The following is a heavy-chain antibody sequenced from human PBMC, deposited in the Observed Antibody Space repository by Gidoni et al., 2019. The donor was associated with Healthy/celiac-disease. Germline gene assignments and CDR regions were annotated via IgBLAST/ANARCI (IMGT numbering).Heavy chain of an antibody. V-gene: IGHV3-48*03. J-gene: IGHJ6*03. D-gene: IGHD3-22*01. CDR2: ISSSGSTI. CDR3: ARAPPPPVVVTESHYYMDV. CDR1: GFTFSSYE. Sequence: EVQLVESGGGLVQPGGSLRLSCAASGFTFSSYEMNWVRQAPGKGLEWVSYISSSGSTIYYADSVKGRFTISRDNAKNSLYLQMNSLRAEDTAVYYCARAPPPPVVVTESHYYMDVWGKGTTVTVSS.